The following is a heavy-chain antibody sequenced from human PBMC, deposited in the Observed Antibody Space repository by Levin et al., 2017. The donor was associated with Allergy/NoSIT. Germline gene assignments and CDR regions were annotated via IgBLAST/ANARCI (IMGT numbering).Heavy chain of an antibody. V-gene: IGHV4-39*01. Sequence: SETLSLTCTVSGGSISSSSYYWGWIRQPPGKGLEWIGSIYYSGSTYYNPSLKSRVTISVDTSKNQFSLKLSSVTAADTAVYYCARSWGGGFWSGYVIDYWGQGTLVTVSS. CDR2: IYYSGST. D-gene: IGHD3-3*01. CDR3: ARSWGGGFWSGYVIDY. CDR1: GGSISSSSYY. J-gene: IGHJ4*02.